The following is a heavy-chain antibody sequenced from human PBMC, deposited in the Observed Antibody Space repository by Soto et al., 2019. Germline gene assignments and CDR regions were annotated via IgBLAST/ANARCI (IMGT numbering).Heavy chain of an antibody. CDR3: ARSMATDDACDI. Sequence: QVQLVQSGAEVKKPGSSVKVSCKASGGTFSSYTISWVRQAPGQGLEWMGRIIPILGIANYAQKFQGRVTITADKSTSTAYMELSSLRSEDTAVYYCARSMATDDACDIWGQGTMVTVSS. J-gene: IGHJ3*02. CDR1: GGTFSSYT. V-gene: IGHV1-69*02. CDR2: IIPILGIA. D-gene: IGHD5-12*01.